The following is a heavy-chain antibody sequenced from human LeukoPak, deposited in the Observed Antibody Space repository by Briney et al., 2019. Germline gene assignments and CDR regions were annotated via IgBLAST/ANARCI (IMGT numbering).Heavy chain of an antibody. CDR3: ARGNSYGSVYFDY. Sequence: PSETLSLTCAVYGGSFSGYYWSWIRQPPGKGLEGIVEINHSGSTNYNPSLKSRVPISVDTSKNQFSLKLSSVNAADTAVYYCARGNSYGSVYFDYWGQGTLVTVSS. CDR2: INHSGST. CDR1: GGSFSGYY. V-gene: IGHV4-34*01. D-gene: IGHD5-18*01. J-gene: IGHJ4*02.